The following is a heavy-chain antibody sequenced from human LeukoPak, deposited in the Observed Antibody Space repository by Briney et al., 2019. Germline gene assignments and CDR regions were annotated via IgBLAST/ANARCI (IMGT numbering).Heavy chain of an antibody. D-gene: IGHD1-7*01. CDR2: IWYDGSNK. CDR1: GFTFSSYG. V-gene: IGHV3-33*01. J-gene: IGHJ4*02. CDR3: AREDDWNYEDY. Sequence: GRSLRLSFAASGFTFSSYGMHWVRQAPGKGLEWVAVIWYDGSNKYYADSVKGRFTISRDNSKNTLYLKMNRLRAEDTAIYYCAREDDWNYEDYWGQGPLVTVSS.